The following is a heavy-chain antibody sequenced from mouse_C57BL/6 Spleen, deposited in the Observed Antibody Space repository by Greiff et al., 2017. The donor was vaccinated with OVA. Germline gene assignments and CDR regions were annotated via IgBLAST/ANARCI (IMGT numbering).Heavy chain of an antibody. CDR3: ARALYDYDDYYYAMDY. J-gene: IGHJ4*01. Sequence: EVQLVESGPGLAKPSQTLSLTCSVTGYSITSDYWNWIRKFPGNKLEYMGYISYSGSTYYNPSLKSRISITRDTSKNQYYLQLNSVTTEDTATYYCARALYDYDDYYYAMDYWGQGTSVTVSS. CDR1: GYSITSDY. V-gene: IGHV3-8*01. D-gene: IGHD2-4*01. CDR2: ISYSGST.